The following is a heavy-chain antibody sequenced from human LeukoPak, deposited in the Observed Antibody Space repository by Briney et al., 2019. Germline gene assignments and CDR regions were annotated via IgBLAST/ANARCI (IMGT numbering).Heavy chain of an antibody. D-gene: IGHD5-18*01. Sequence: ASVKVSCKASGYTFTSYYMHWVRQAPGQGLEWMGIINPSGGGTSYAQKFQGRVTMTRDTSTSTVYMELSSLRSEDTAVYYCARGWPSQLSGDKSAFQFDYWAREPWSPSPQ. J-gene: IGHJ4*02. CDR1: GYTFTSYY. CDR3: ARGWPSQLSGDKSAFQFDY. CDR2: INPSGGGT. V-gene: IGHV1-46*01.